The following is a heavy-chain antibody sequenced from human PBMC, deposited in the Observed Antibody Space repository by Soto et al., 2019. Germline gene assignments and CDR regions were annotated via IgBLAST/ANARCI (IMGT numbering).Heavy chain of an antibody. V-gene: IGHV3-33*08. Sequence: QVQLVESGGGVVQPGRSLRLSCAASGFTLSSYDMHWVRQAPGKGLEWVALIWSDASREFYADSVKGRFSISRDNSKNTLFLQMNGLRAEDTAVYYCAGEPKGGAYDMDVWGQGTTVTVSS. CDR3: AGEPKGGAYDMDV. CDR1: GFTLSSYD. J-gene: IGHJ6*02. D-gene: IGHD3-16*01. CDR2: IWSDASRE.